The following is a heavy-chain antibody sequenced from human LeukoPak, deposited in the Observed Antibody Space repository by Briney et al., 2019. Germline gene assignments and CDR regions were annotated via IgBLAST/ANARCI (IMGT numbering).Heavy chain of an antibody. CDR1: GGSFSGYS. V-gene: IGHV4-34*01. CDR2: INRSGGT. J-gene: IGHJ5*02. CDR3: ARGIARHYYDSSGYYPRFDP. D-gene: IGHD3-22*01. Sequence: SETLSLTCAVYGGSFSGYSWNWIRQPPVKGLEWIGEINRSGGTNYNPSLKSRVTISVDTSKKQFSLKLSSVTAADTAVYYCARGIARHYYDSSGYYPRFDPWGQGTLVTVSS.